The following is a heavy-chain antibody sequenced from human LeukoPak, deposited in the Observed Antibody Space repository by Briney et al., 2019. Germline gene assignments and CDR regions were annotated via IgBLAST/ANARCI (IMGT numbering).Heavy chain of an antibody. J-gene: IGHJ4*02. CDR2: ISAYNGNT. D-gene: IGHD2-15*01. V-gene: IGHV1-18*01. CDR3: ARTPFLYCSGGSCYSDF. Sequence: GASVKVSCKASGYTFTSYGISWVRQAPGQGLEWMGWISAYNGNTNYVQKLQDRVTMTTDTSTSTAYMALRSLRSDDTAVYYCARTPFLYCSGGSCYSDFWGQGTLVTVSS. CDR1: GYTFTSYG.